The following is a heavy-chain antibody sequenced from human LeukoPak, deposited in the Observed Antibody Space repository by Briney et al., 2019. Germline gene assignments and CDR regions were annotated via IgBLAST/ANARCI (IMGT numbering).Heavy chain of an antibody. CDR2: ISTFKGDT. V-gene: IGHV1-18*01. CDR1: GYTFISYA. J-gene: IGHJ3*01. D-gene: IGHD3-10*01. Sequence: ASVKVSCKTSGYTFISYAISWVRQAPGQGLEWMGWISTFKGDTKYAQKFQDRVTMTTDTSTSTAHLELRSLTSEDTAIYYCARDSGLGLFGVWGQGTVVTVSS. CDR3: ARDSGLGLFGV.